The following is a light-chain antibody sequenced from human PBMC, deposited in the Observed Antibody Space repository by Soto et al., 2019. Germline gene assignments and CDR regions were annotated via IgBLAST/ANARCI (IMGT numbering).Light chain of an antibody. CDR3: QSYDSSLSFWV. CDR1: SSNIGAGYD. V-gene: IGLV1-40*01. CDR2: GNS. Sequence: QSVLTQPPSVSGAPGQRVTISCTGSSSNIGAGYDVHWYQQLPGTAPKLLIYGNSNRPSGVPDRFSGSKSGTSASLAITGLQAEDEADYYCQSYDSSLSFWVFGGGTKLT. J-gene: IGLJ3*02.